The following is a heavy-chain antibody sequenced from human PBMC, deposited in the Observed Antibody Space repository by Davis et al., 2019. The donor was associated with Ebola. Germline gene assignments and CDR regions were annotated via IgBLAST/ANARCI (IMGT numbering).Heavy chain of an antibody. CDR3: ARPPVLGYCSGGSCYSDY. Sequence: PGGSLRLSCAASGFTFSSYSMNWVRQAPGKGLEWVSSISSSSSYIYYADSVKGRFTISRDNAKNSLYLQMNSLRAEDTAVYYCARPPVLGYCSGGSCYSDYWGQGTLVTVSS. CDR1: GFTFSSYS. CDR2: ISSSSSYI. D-gene: IGHD2-15*01. J-gene: IGHJ4*02. V-gene: IGHV3-21*01.